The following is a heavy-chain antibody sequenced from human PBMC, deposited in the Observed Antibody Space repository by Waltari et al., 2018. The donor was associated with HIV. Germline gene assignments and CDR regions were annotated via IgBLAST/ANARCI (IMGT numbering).Heavy chain of an antibody. Sequence: QLQLQESGPGLVKPSETLSLTCTVSGGSIPSRSSYWGWIRQPPGKGLEWIGNIYYSGSAYYNSSLKSRVTISVDMSKNQFSLKLNSVTAADTAVYYCARDRYYYARTGSPDYWGQGTLVTVSS. CDR1: GGSIPSRSSY. CDR2: IYYSGSA. J-gene: IGHJ4*02. D-gene: IGHD3-22*01. CDR3: ARDRYYYARTGSPDY. V-gene: IGHV4-39*02.